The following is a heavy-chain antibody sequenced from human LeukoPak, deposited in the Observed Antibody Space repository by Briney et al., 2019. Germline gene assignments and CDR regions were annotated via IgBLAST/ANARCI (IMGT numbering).Heavy chain of an antibody. CDR2: ISGSGGST. Sequence: GGSLRPSCAASGFTFSSYAMSWVRQAPGKGLEWVSAISGSGGSTYYADSVKGRFTISRDNSKNTLYLQMNSLRAEDTAVYYCAEGRSSHTIFDYWGQGTLVTVSS. CDR3: AEGRSSHTIFDY. V-gene: IGHV3-23*01. D-gene: IGHD2-15*01. J-gene: IGHJ4*02. CDR1: GFTFSSYA.